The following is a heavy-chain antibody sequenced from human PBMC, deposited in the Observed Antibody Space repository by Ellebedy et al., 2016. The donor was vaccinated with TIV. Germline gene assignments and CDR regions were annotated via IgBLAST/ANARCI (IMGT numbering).Heavy chain of an antibody. CDR1: GYTFTAYY. Sequence: AASVKVSCKASGYTFTAYYMHWVRQAPGQGLERMGWINPNSGCTNYAQKFQGWVTMTRDTSISTAYMELSRLRSDDTAVYYCARGYYASGSYPASDIWGQGTMVTVSS. J-gene: IGHJ3*02. CDR2: INPNSGCT. D-gene: IGHD3-10*01. CDR3: ARGYYASGSYPASDI. V-gene: IGHV1-2*04.